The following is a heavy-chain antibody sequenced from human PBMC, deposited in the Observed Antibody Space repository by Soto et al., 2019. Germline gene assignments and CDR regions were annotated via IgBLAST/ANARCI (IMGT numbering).Heavy chain of an antibody. Sequence: SVKVSCKASGGTFSNYALTWVRQAPGQGLEWMGGIIPLSGTPNYAQKFQDRVTIAADKSTTTVYMELSGLRSEDTAVYYCSRGIQLWSWGQGTLVTVSS. CDR1: GGTFSNYA. J-gene: IGHJ5*02. CDR2: IIPLSGTP. V-gene: IGHV1-69*06. CDR3: SRGIQLWS. D-gene: IGHD5-18*01.